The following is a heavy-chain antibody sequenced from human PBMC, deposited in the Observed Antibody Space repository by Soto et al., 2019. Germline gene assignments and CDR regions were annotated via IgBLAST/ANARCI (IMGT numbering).Heavy chain of an antibody. CDR1: GFTFDNYA. J-gene: IGHJ4*02. CDR3: ARAHLTPDYDFWSGSLPH. D-gene: IGHD3-3*01. V-gene: IGHV3-23*01. Sequence: PGGSLRLSCAASGFTFDNYAMSWVRQAPGAGLDWVSTISNSGGTIYYADSVRGRFTISRDNAKNSLYLQMNSLRAEDTAVYYCARAHLTPDYDFWSGSLPHWGQGTLVTVSS. CDR2: ISNSGGTI.